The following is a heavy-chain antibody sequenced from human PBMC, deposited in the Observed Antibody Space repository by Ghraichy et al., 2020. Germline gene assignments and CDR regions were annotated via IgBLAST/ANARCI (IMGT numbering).Heavy chain of an antibody. Sequence: SETLSLTCTVSGGSISSSFYYWGWARQPPGKGLEWIVSISYNGITYYNPSLNSRATISVETPKSQFSLKLGSVAAADAAVYFFARSWGSSWYWGYCGPGIRVTVSS. CDR3: ARSWGSSWYWGY. CDR1: GGSISSSFYY. J-gene: IGHJ4*02. D-gene: IGHD3-22*01. CDR2: ISYNGIT. V-gene: IGHV4-39*01.